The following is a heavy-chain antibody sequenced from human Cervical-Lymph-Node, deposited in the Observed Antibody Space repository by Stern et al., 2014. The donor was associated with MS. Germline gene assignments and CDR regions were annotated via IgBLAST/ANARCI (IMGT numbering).Heavy chain of an antibody. CDR1: GYYFTSYY. V-gene: IGHV1-46*01. CDR2: ISPSGGSV. D-gene: IGHD2-15*01. J-gene: IGHJ3*02. Sequence: QLVQSGAEVKKPGASVKVSCKASGYYFTSYYIHWVRQAPGQGLEWMGLISPSGGSVNYAQKFQGRVTMTSDTSTKTVYMELSSLRSEDTAVYFCARGLLGSENAFDIWGQGTMVTVSS. CDR3: ARGLLGSENAFDI.